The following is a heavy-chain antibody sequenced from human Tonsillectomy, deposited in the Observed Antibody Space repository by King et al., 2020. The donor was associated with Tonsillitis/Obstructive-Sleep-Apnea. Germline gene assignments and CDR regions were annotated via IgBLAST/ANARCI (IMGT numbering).Heavy chain of an antibody. CDR3: ARDSMSHYYDSSGYYPFNY. Sequence: VQLVESGAEVKEPGASVKVSCKASGYTFTTYGISWVRQAPGQGLEWMAWISAHNGHTNYAQKLQDRVTMTTDTSTSTAYMELRSLRSDDTAVYYCARDSMSHYYDSSGYYPFNYWGQGTLVTVSS. D-gene: IGHD3-22*01. CDR2: ISAHNGHT. J-gene: IGHJ4*02. CDR1: GYTFTTYG. V-gene: IGHV1-18*01.